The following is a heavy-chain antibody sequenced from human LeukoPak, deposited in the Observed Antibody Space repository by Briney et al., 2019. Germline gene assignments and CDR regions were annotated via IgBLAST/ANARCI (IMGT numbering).Heavy chain of an antibody. CDR2: IGGRGVTT. CDR3: ARAGYTYNTLYY. V-gene: IGHV3-23*01. Sequence: PGGSLRLSCAASGFTFSSNAMSWVRQAPGKGLEWVSYIGGRGVTTYYADSVKGRFTISRDNSKNTLYLQMNSLRAEDTAVYYCARAGYTYNTLYYWGQGTLVTVSS. D-gene: IGHD3-3*01. CDR1: GFTFSSNA. J-gene: IGHJ4*02.